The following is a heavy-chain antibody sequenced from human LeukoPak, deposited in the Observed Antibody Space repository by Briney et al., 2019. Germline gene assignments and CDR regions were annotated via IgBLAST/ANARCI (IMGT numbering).Heavy chain of an antibody. CDR2: IRYDGSNK. D-gene: IGHD3-22*01. CDR3: AKAQGHYYDSSGYSNDAFDI. J-gene: IGHJ3*02. Sequence: GGSLRLSCAASGFTFSSYGMHWVRQAPGKGLEWVAFIRYDGSNKYYADSVKGRFTISRDNSKNTLYLQMNSLRAEDTAVYYCAKAQGHYYDSSGYSNDAFDIWGQGTMVTVSS. CDR1: GFTFSSYG. V-gene: IGHV3-30*02.